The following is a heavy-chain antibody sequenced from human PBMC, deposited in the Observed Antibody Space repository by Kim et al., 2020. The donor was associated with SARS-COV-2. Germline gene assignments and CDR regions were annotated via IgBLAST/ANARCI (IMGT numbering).Heavy chain of an antibody. J-gene: IGHJ4*02. D-gene: IGHD6-19*01. CDR2: ISYDGSNK. V-gene: IGHV3-30*18. CDR1: GFTFSSYG. Sequence: GGSLRLSCAASGFTFSSYGMHWVRQAPGKGLEWVAVISYDGSNKYYADSVKGRFTISRDNSKNTLYLQMNSLRAEDTAVYYCAKPSDSIAVAPGWGQGTLVTVSS. CDR3: AKPSDSIAVAPG.